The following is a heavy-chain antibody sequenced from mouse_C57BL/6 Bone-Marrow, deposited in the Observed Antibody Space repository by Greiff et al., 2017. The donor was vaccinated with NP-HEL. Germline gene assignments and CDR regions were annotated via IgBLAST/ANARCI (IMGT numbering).Heavy chain of an antibody. D-gene: IGHD4-1*01. Sequence: VQLQQSGAELVKPGASVKLSCKASGYTFTSYWMHWVKQRPGQGLEWIGMIHPNSGSTNYNEKFKSKATLTVDKSSSTAYMQLSSLTSEDSAVYYCARELGLDYFDYWGQGTTLTVSS. CDR1: GYTFTSYW. CDR3: ARELGLDYFDY. CDR2: IHPNSGST. V-gene: IGHV1-64*01. J-gene: IGHJ2*01.